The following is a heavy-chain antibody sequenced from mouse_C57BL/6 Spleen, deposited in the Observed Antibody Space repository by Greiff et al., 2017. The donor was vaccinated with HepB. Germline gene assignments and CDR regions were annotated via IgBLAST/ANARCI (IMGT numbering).Heavy chain of an antibody. CDR3: ARDYGSRFAY. CDR2: INPNNGGT. J-gene: IGHJ3*01. D-gene: IGHD1-1*01. V-gene: IGHV1-26*01. CDR1: GYTFTDYY. Sequence: EVQLHQSGPELVKPGASVKISCKASGYTFTDYYMNWVKQSHGKSLEWIGDINPNNGGTSYNQKFKGKATLTVDKSSSTAYMELRSLTSEDSAVYYCARDYGSRFAYWGQGALVTVSA.